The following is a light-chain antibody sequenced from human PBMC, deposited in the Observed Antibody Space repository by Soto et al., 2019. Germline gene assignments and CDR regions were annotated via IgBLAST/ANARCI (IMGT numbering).Light chain of an antibody. V-gene: IGKV3D-15*01. J-gene: IGKJ1*01. CDR3: QQYNNWPPWT. CDR1: QTISSSY. CDR2: AAS. Sequence: EIVLTQSPGTLSLSPGERATLSCRASQTISSSYLAWYQQKPGQAPRLLIYAASTRATDIPDRFSGSGSGTEFTLTISSLQSEDFAVYYCQQYNNWPPWTFGQGTKVDIK.